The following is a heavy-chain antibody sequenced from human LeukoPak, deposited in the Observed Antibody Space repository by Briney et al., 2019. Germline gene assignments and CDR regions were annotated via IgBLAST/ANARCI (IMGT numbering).Heavy chain of an antibody. CDR2: FDPEDGET. J-gene: IGHJ4*02. CDR1: GYTLTELS. D-gene: IGHD1-26*01. CDR3: ATGWELAYYFGY. V-gene: IGHV1-24*01. Sequence: ASVKVSCKVSGYTLTELSMHWVRQAPGKGLGWMGGFDPEDGETIYAQKFQGRVTMTEDTSTDTAYMELSSLRSEDTAVYYCATGWELAYYFGYWGQGTLVTVPS.